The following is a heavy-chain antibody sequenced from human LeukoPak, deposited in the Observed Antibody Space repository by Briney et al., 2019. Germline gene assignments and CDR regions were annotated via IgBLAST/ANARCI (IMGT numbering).Heavy chain of an antibody. J-gene: IGHJ5*02. Sequence: SETLSLTCTVSGGSISSYYWSWIRQPPGKGLEWIGYIYYSGSTNYNPSLKSRVTISVDTSKNQFSLKLSSVTAADTAVYYCARQAAGNVSTEIDPWGQGTLVTVSS. V-gene: IGHV4-59*08. CDR1: GGSISSYY. CDR3: ARQAAGNVSTEIDP. D-gene: IGHD6-19*01. CDR2: IYYSGST.